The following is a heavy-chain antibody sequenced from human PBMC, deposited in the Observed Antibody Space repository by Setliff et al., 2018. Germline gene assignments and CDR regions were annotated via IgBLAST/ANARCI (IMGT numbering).Heavy chain of an antibody. CDR1: GGSFSGYY. J-gene: IGHJ4*02. V-gene: IGHV4-34*01. CDR2: IDQSGIT. D-gene: IGHD3-22*01. CDR3: ARGRRITMIVVPPGVFVY. Sequence: SETLSLTCAVYGGSFSGYYWSWIRQPPGKGPEWIGEIDQSGITNYNPSLKSRVTISIDTSKNQFSLRLSSVTATDTAVYYCARGRRITMIVVPPGVFVYWGQGTLVTVSS.